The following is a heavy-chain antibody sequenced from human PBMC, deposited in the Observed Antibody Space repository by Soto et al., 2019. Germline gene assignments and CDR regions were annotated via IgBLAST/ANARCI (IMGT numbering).Heavy chain of an antibody. CDR3: ARLGPLHSSGYYLDY. V-gene: IGHV5-51*01. CDR1: GYSFTSYW. D-gene: IGHD3-22*01. J-gene: IGHJ4*02. Sequence: GEALKISRGGSGYSFTSYWIGWVRQMPGKVLGWMGIIDPCDSDTRYSPSFQGQGTISADKSISTAYLLWSSLKASDNAMYYCARLGPLHSSGYYLDYWGQGTLVTVSS. CDR2: IDPCDSDT.